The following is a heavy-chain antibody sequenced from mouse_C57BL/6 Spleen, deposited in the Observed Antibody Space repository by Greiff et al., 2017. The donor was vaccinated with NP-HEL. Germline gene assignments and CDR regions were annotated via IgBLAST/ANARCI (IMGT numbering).Heavy chain of an antibody. CDR2: IYPGDGDT. CDR1: GYAFSSSW. D-gene: IGHD1-1*01. V-gene: IGHV1-82*01. J-gene: IGHJ2*01. CDR3: ARDYYGSSLFDY. Sequence: QVQLQQSGPELVKPGASVKISCKASGYAFSSSWMNWVKQRPGKGLEWIGRIYPGDGDTNYNGKFKGKATLTADKSPSTAYMQLSSLTSEDSAVYFCARDYYGSSLFDYWGQGTTLTVSS.